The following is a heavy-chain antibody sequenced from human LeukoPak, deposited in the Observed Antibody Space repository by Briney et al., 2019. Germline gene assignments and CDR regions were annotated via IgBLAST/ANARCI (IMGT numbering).Heavy chain of an antibody. CDR2: IASKTDGGAT. CDR1: GLTVTNAW. V-gene: IGHV3-15*07. J-gene: IGHJ4*02. CDR3: TTGIRGD. Sequence: GGSLRLSCSASGLTVTNAWMNWVRQAPGEGLDWVGRIASKTDGGATDYAAPVKGRFTISRDDSKNTLNLQMDSLKTEDTAVYYCTTGIRGDWGQGTLVTVSS. D-gene: IGHD3-10*01.